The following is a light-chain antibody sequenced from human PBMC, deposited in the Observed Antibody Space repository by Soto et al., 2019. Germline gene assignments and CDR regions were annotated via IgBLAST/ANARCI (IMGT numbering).Light chain of an antibody. V-gene: IGKV3-20*01. CDR1: QSVSSSY. CDR3: QQYGTSHPAWT. Sequence: EIVLTQSPGTLSLSPGERATLSCRASQSVSSSYLAWYQQKPGQAPRLLIYGASSRATGIPDRFSGGGSGTDFTLTISRLEPEDFAVYYCQQYGTSHPAWTFGQGTKLDIK. CDR2: GAS. J-gene: IGKJ1*01.